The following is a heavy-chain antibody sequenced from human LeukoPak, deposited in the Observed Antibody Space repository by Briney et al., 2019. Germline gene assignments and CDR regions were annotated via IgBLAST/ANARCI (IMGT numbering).Heavy chain of an antibody. CDR3: ARASGYSGYDPFDY. D-gene: IGHD5-12*01. Sequence: GGSLRLSCAASGFTVSSNYKSWVRQAPGKGLEWVSVIYSGGDTYYADSVKGRFTISRDNSKNTLYLQMNTLRAEDTAVYYCARASGYSGYDPFDYWGQGTLVTVSS. CDR2: IYSGGDT. CDR1: GFTVSSNY. J-gene: IGHJ4*02. V-gene: IGHV3-53*01.